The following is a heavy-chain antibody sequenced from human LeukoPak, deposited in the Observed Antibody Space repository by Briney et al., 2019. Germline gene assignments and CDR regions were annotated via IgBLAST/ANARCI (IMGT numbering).Heavy chain of an antibody. CDR2: IYYSGST. CDR3: ARDGYSYGLGIDY. CDR1: GGSISSYY. J-gene: IGHJ4*02. V-gene: IGHV4-59*01. D-gene: IGHD5-18*01. Sequence: SETLSLTCTASGGSISSYYWSWIRQPPGKGLEWIGYIYYSGSTNYNPSLKSRVTISVDTSKNQFSLKLSSVTAADTAVYYCARDGYSYGLGIDYWGQGTLVTVSS.